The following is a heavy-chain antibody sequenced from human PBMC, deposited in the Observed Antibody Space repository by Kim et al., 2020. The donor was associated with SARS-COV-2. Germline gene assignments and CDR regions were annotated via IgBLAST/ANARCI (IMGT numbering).Heavy chain of an antibody. CDR2: ISVDGGTT. D-gene: IGHD3-10*01. CDR1: GFTFNSHA. J-gene: IGHJ4*02. V-gene: IGHV3-23*01. CDR3: AKDNGGSGVGGD. Sequence: GGSLRLSCAASGFTFNSHAMSWVRQAPGKGLEWVTSISVDGGTTYYADSVKGRFTISRDDSKNTLYLQMNSLRAGDTAIYYCAKDNGGSGVGGDLGQGTLVTVSS.